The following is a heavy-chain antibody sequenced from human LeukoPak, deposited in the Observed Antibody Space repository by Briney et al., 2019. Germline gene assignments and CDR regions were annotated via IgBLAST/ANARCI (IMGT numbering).Heavy chain of an antibody. V-gene: IGHV3-30-3*01. CDR2: ISYDGSNK. J-gene: IGHJ4*02. D-gene: IGHD2-15*01. CDR1: GFTFSSYA. CDR3: ARDREYCSGGSCYRFDY. Sequence: GRSLRLSCAASGFTFSSYAMHWVRQAPGKGLEWVAVISYDGSNKYYADSVKGRFTISRDNSKNTLYLQMNSLRAEDTAVYYCARDREYCSGGSCYRFDYWGQGTLVTVSS.